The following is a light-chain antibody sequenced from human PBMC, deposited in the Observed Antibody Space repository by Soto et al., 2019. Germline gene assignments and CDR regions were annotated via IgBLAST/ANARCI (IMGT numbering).Light chain of an antibody. J-gene: IGKJ1*01. CDR3: QQYNNWPQT. Sequence: DIGLTQSPATLSVSPGERATHSCRASQSVSSNLAWYQQNPGQAPRLLIYGASTRATGIPARFSGSGSGTEFTLTISSLQSEDFAVYYCQQYNNWPQTFGQGTKVDI. CDR1: QSVSSN. CDR2: GAS. V-gene: IGKV3-15*01.